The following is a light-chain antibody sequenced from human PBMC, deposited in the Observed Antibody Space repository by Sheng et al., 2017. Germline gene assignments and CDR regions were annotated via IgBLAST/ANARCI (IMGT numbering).Light chain of an antibody. J-gene: IGLJ1*01. Sequence: QSALTQPASVSGSPGQSITISCTGTSSDVGSYNLVSWYQQHPGKAPKLMIYDVSKRPSGVSNRFSGSKSGNTASLTISGLQAEDEADYYCCSYAGSSTFHYVFGTGTKVTVL. CDR2: DVS. CDR3: CSYAGSSTFHYV. V-gene: IGLV2-23*02. CDR1: SSDVGSYNL.